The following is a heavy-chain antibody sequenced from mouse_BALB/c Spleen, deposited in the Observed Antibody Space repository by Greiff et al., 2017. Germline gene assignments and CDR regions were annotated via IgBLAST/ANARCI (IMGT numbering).Heavy chain of an antibody. Sequence: VKLQESGPGLVAPSQSLSITCTVSGFSLTSYGVHWVRQPPGKGLEWLGVIWAGGSTNYNSALMSRLSISKDNSKSQVFLKMNSLQTDDTAMYYCARDRDYYGNYGYAMDYWGQGTSVTVSS. J-gene: IGHJ4*01. CDR2: IWAGGST. D-gene: IGHD2-1*01. V-gene: IGHV2-9*02. CDR1: GFSLTSYG. CDR3: ARDRDYYGNYGYAMDY.